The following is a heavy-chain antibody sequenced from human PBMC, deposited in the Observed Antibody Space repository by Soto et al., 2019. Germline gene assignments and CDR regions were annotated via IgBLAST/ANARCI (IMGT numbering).Heavy chain of an antibody. CDR2: ISDGGSYT. V-gene: IGHV3-11*05. CDR3: ARAPGAVNSYAGVDV. D-gene: IGHD6-19*01. J-gene: IGHJ6*02. CDR1: GFIFSDYY. Sequence: GGALRLSCVASGFIFSDYYMAWIRRAPGKGLEWVSYISDGGSYTNHGNSVRGRVSVSRDDARNSLYLQIKNLRVEDTGVYYCARAPGAVNSYAGVDVWGQGTTVTVSS.